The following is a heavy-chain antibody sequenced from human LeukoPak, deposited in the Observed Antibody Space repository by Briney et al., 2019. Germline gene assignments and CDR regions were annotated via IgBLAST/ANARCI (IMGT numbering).Heavy chain of an antibody. CDR3: ATLFGELLGMDY. CDR1: GFTFSSYG. J-gene: IGHJ4*02. CDR2: ISYDGSNK. D-gene: IGHD3-10*02. Sequence: GRSLRLSCAASGFTFSSYGMHWVRQAPGKGLEWVAVISYDGSNKYYADSVKGRFTISRDNSKNTLYLQMNSLRAEDTAVYYCATLFGELLGMDYWGQGTLATVSS. V-gene: IGHV3-30*03.